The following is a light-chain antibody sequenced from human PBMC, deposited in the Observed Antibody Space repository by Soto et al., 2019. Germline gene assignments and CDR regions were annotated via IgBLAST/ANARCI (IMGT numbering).Light chain of an antibody. CDR1: QDIQRY. Sequence: DTQMTQSPSSLSASVGDRVTITCQASQDIQRYLNWYQQKPGKAPKLLMYESSILETGVPSRFSGSGSGTDFTFTISSLQPEDIATYFCQQDDNLPITFGQGTRLEIK. V-gene: IGKV1-33*01. CDR2: ESS. CDR3: QQDDNLPIT. J-gene: IGKJ5*01.